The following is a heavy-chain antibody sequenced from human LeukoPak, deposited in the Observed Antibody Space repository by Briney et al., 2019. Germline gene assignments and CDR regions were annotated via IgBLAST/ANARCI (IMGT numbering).Heavy chain of an antibody. V-gene: IGHV4-59*08. D-gene: IGHD3-3*01. Sequence: SETLSLTCTVSGGSISSYYWSWIRQPPGKGLEWIGYIYYSGSTNYNPSLKSRVTISVDTSKNQFSLKLSSVTAADTAVYYCARATGYYDFWSGSPSHFDYWGQGTLVTVSS. CDR3: ARATGYYDFWSGSPSHFDY. CDR2: IYYSGST. CDR1: GGSISSYY. J-gene: IGHJ4*02.